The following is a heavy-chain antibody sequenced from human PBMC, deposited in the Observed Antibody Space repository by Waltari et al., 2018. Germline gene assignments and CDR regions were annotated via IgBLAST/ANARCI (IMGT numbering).Heavy chain of an antibody. Sequence: EVQLVESGGGLVQPGGSLRLSCAASGFTFSSYAMSWVRQAPGQGLEWVSAISGSGGSTYYADSVKGRFTISRDNSKNTLYLQMNSLRAEDTAVYYCARAYYDFYATRAIYYYYMDVWGKGTTVTVSS. V-gene: IGHV3-23*04. D-gene: IGHD3-3*01. CDR2: ISGSGGST. J-gene: IGHJ6*03. CDR3: ARAYYDFYATRAIYYYYMDV. CDR1: GFTFSSYA.